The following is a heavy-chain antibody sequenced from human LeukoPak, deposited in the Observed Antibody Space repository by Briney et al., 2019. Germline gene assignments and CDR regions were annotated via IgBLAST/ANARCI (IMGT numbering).Heavy chain of an antibody. J-gene: IGHJ4*02. CDR2: INPNSGGT. CDR3: ASLSSGWPGGVDC. CDR1: GYTFTGYY. Sequence: SVKVSCKASGYTFTGYYMHWVRQAPGQGLEWMGRINPNSGGTNYAQKFQGRVTMTRDTSISTAYMELSRLRSDDTAVYYCASLSSGWPGGVDCWGQGTLVTVSS. D-gene: IGHD6-19*01. V-gene: IGHV1-2*06.